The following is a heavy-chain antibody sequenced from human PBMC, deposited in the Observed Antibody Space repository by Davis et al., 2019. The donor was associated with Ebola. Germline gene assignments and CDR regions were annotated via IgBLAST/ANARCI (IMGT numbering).Heavy chain of an antibody. CDR1: GDTLTSYA. V-gene: IGHV1-69*13. D-gene: IGHD6-13*01. Sequence: SVKVSCKAVGDTLTSYAMTWVRQAPGQGLEWMGGIIPVFRTANYAQKFQGRVTITADESTRTAYMELSSLRSEDTAVYYCATGPLAAARYWGQGTLVTVSS. CDR2: IIPVFRTA. J-gene: IGHJ4*02. CDR3: ATGPLAAARY.